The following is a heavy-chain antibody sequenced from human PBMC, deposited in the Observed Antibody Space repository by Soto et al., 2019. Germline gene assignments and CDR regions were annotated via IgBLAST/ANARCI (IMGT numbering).Heavy chain of an antibody. D-gene: IGHD6-6*01. CDR3: ARGLDDSSSSYYYYYYMDV. CDR1: GGSFSGYY. Sequence: QVQLQQWGAGLLKPSETLSLTCAVYGGSFSGYYWSWIRQPPGKGLEWIGEINHSGSTNYNPSLRSQVTISVDTPKNQFSLKLSSVTAADTAVYYCARGLDDSSSSYYYYYYMDVWGKGTTVTVSS. CDR2: INHSGST. J-gene: IGHJ6*03. V-gene: IGHV4-34*01.